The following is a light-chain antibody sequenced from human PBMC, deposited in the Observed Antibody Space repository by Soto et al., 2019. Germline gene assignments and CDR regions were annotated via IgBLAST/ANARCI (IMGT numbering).Light chain of an antibody. Sequence: QSVLTQPASVSGSPGQSITISCTGTSSDVGGYNFVSWYQQHPGKAPRLMIYEVTNRPSGVSNRFSGSKSGNTASLATSGLQPEDEADYYCSSYTGSSALYVFGTGTKLTVL. J-gene: IGLJ1*01. V-gene: IGLV2-14*01. CDR3: SSYTGSSALYV. CDR1: SSDVGGYNF. CDR2: EVT.